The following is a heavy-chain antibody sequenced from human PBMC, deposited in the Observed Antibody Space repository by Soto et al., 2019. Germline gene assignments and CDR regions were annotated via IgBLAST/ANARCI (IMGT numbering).Heavy chain of an antibody. V-gene: IGHV1-69*05. D-gene: IGHD2-2*01. CDR2: IIPIFGTA. CDR3: ARDLGECSSTRCYSHYYYYMDV. Sequence: SVKVSCKASGGTFSSYAISWVRPAPGQGLEWMGGIIPIFGTANYAQKLQGRVTMTTDESTSTAYMELRSLRSDDTAVYYCARDLGECSSTRCYSHYYYYMDVWGKGTTVTVSS. CDR1: GGTFSSYA. J-gene: IGHJ6*03.